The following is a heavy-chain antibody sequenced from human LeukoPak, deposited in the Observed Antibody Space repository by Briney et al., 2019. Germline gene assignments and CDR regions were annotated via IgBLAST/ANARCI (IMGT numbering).Heavy chain of an antibody. Sequence: PGGSLRLSCAVSGINFSNAWLSWVRQAPGKGLEWVGRIKSKKDGEITDYAAPVKGRFTISRDDSKDTLYLQMNSLKTEDTAVYYCSTGGDVLRFLGGQGTLVTVSS. CDR2: IKSKKDGEIT. CDR3: STGGDVLRFL. V-gene: IGHV3-15*01. J-gene: IGHJ4*02. D-gene: IGHD3-3*01. CDR1: GINFSNAW.